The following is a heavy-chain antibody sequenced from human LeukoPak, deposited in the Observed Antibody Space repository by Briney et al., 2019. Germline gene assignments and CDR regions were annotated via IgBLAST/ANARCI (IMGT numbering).Heavy chain of an antibody. D-gene: IGHD5/OR15-5a*01. CDR2: IFHTGST. Sequence: SETLSLTCSVSEYSISSGYYWGWIRQSPGTGLEWIGMIFHTGSTYYTSSLKSRVTISVNTSKNQFSLRLSSMTAADTAIYYCARLSLVYDPYYFDYWGQGTLATVSS. V-gene: IGHV4-38-2*02. CDR1: EYSISSGYY. J-gene: IGHJ4*02. CDR3: ARLSLVYDPYYFDY.